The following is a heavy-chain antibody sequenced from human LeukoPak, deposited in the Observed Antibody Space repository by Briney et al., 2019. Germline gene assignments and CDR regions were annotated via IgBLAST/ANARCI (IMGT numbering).Heavy chain of an antibody. CDR2: INESGST. CDR3: AREDYGDYYRLFDY. Sequence: SSETLSLTCAVYGGSFSGYYCSWIRQPPGKGLEWIGEINESGSTNYNPSLKSRVTISVDTSKNQLSLKLSSVTAADTAVYYCAREDYGDYYRLFDYWGQGTLVIVSS. V-gene: IGHV4-34*01. CDR1: GGSFSGYY. D-gene: IGHD4-17*01. J-gene: IGHJ4*02.